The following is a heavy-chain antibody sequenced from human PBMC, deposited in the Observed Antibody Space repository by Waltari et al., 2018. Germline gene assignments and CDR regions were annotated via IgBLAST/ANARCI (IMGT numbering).Heavy chain of an antibody. CDR3: ARELGREWELLKYFQH. CDR1: GGSISSSSYY. D-gene: IGHD1-26*01. CDR2: IYYSGGT. V-gene: IGHV4-39*02. J-gene: IGHJ1*01. Sequence: QLQLQESGPGLVKPSETLSLTCTVSGGSISSSSYYWGWIRQPPGKGLEWIGSIYYSGGTYYNPSLKGRVTISVDTSKNQFSLKLSSVTAADTAVYYCARELGREWELLKYFQHWGQGTLVTVSS.